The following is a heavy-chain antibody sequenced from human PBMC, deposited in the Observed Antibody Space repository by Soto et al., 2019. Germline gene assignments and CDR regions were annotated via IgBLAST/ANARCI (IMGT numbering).Heavy chain of an antibody. J-gene: IGHJ4*02. V-gene: IGHV1-3*01. CDR3: EGDGRDGSGSYRDY. CDR1: GYTFTSYA. CDR2: INAGNGNT. D-gene: IGHD3-10*01. Sequence: QVQLVQSGAEVKKPGASVKVSCKASGYTFTSYAMHWVRQAPGHRLEWMGWINAGNGNTKYSQKFQGRVTITRDTTARQAHKELRRLGAEDTAVDYCEGDGRDGSGSYRDYWGQGTLVTVSS.